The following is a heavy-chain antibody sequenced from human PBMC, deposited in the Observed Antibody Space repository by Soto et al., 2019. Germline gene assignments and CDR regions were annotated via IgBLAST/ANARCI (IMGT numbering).Heavy chain of an antibody. CDR2: IIPLFGTP. V-gene: IGHV1-69*01. J-gene: IGHJ4*02. D-gene: IGHD5-12*01. CDR1: GATFSDLA. Sequence: QVNLGQSGAEVKKPGSSVKVSCKTSGATFSDLAFSWVRQAPRQGLEWVGGIIPLFGTPNYAREFQGRVKITADESSSTVYMELGSLTSEDTAVYYCVSERVAEMATGGFFDNWGQGTLVTVSS. CDR3: VSERVAEMATGGFFDN.